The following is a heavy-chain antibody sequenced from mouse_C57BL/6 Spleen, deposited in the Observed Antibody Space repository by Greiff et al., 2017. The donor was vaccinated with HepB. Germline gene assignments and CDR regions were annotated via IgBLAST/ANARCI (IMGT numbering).Heavy chain of an antibody. Sequence: EVKLVESGGGLVKPGGSLKLSCAASGFTFSDYGMHWVRQAPEKGLEWVAYISSGSSTIYYADTVKGRFTISRDNAKNTLFLQMTSLRSEDTAMYYCARGVVVYFDYWGQGTTLTVSS. CDR2: ISSGSSTI. D-gene: IGHD1-1*02. J-gene: IGHJ2*01. CDR1: GFTFSDYG. V-gene: IGHV5-17*01. CDR3: ARGVVVYFDY.